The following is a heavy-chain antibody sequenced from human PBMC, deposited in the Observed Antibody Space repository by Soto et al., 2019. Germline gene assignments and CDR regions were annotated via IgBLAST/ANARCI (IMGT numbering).Heavy chain of an antibody. D-gene: IGHD3-22*01. CDR3: AKDRRSLLTYYYDSSAPYDAFDI. Sequence: PGGSLSLSCAASGFTFSSYAMSWVRQAPGKGLEWVSAISGSGGSTYYADSVKGRFTISRDNSKNSLYLQMNSLRTEDTALYYCAKDRRSLLTYYYDSSAPYDAFDIWGQGTMVTVSS. J-gene: IGHJ3*02. V-gene: IGHV3-23*01. CDR2: ISGSGGST. CDR1: GFTFSSYA.